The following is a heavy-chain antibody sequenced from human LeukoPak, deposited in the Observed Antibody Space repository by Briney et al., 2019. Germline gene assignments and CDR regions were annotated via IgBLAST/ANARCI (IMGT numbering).Heavy chain of an antibody. Sequence: EASVTVSCKASGYTFTSYGISWVRQAPGQGLEWMGWISAYNGNTNYAQKLQGRVTMTTDTSTSTAYMELRSLRSDDTAVYYCARSPATVLSFWFDPWGQGTLVIVSS. J-gene: IGHJ5*02. D-gene: IGHD4-17*01. CDR2: ISAYNGNT. CDR1: GYTFTSYG. CDR3: ARSPATVLSFWFDP. V-gene: IGHV1-18*01.